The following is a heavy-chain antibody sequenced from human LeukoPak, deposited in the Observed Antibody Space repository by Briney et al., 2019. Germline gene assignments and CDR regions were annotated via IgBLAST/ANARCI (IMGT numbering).Heavy chain of an antibody. J-gene: IGHJ4*02. Sequence: GGSLRLSCAASGFTFSSYSMNWVRQAPGKGLEWVSYISSSSSTIYYADSVKGRFTISRDNAKNSLYLQMNSLRAEDTAVYYCARASMLIQLPYYFDYWGQGTLVTVSS. CDR3: ARASMLIQLPYYFDY. CDR1: GFTFSSYS. V-gene: IGHV3-48*01. CDR2: ISSSSSTI. D-gene: IGHD3-16*01.